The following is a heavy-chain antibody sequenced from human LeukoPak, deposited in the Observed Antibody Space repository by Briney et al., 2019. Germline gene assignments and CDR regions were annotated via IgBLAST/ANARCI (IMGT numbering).Heavy chain of an antibody. V-gene: IGHV3-21*01. CDR2: ISSSSSYI. J-gene: IGHJ6*03. D-gene: IGHD2-2*01. CDR3: ARVYQLRYYYYMDV. Sequence: GGSLRLSCAASGFTFSDYYMNWVRQAPGKGLEWVSSISSSSSYIYYADSVKGRFTISRDNAKNSLYLQMNSLRAEDTAVYYCARVYQLRYYYYMDVWGKGTTVTVSS. CDR1: GFTFSDYY.